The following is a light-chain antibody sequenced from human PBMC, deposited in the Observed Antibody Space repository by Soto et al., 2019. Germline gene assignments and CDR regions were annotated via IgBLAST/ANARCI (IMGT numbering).Light chain of an antibody. CDR3: QQYSSALLT. V-gene: IGKV3-20*01. CDR1: QSVNNGY. J-gene: IGKJ4*01. Sequence: EIMLTQSPGNLSLSPGEGSTLSCRASQSVNNGYLAWYQQRPGLGLRLLFYGASTRATGIPDRFSGSGSGTDFSLTISRLEPEDFAVYYCQQYSSALLTFGGGTKVEI. CDR2: GAS.